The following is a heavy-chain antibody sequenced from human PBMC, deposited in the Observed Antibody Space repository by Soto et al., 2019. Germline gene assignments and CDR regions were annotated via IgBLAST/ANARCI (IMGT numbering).Heavy chain of an antibody. CDR3: AKEAPGGWHFFDT. D-gene: IGHD6-19*01. CDR1: GFTFRFYG. CDR2: ISYDGNKK. Sequence: GGSLRLSCAASGFTFRFYGMHWVRQAPGKGLEWVADISYDGNKKYYTDSVKGRFTISRDNSKNTLYLQMNSLTTEDTALYYCAKEAPGGWHFFDTWGQGTLVTVSS. V-gene: IGHV3-30*18. J-gene: IGHJ4*02.